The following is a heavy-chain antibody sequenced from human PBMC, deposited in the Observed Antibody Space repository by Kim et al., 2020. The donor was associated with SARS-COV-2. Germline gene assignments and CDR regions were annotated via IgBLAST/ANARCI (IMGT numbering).Heavy chain of an antibody. V-gene: IGHV3-7*03. Sequence: KKDGSEKYCVDSVEGRFTISRDNAKNSVYLQMSSMRGEDTAVYYCMARGNWGQGTLVTVSS. CDR3: MARGN. D-gene: IGHD6-6*01. CDR2: KKDGSEK. J-gene: IGHJ1*01.